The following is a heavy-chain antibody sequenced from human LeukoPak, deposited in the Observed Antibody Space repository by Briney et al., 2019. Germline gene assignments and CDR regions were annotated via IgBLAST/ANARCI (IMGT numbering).Heavy chain of an antibody. CDR2: INPNTGGT. CDR3: ARSPDILTGENFGY. V-gene: IGHV1-2*02. J-gene: IGHJ4*02. CDR1: GYTFTGYY. Sequence: ASVKVSCKASGYTFTGYYMHWVRQAPGQGLEWMGWINPNTGGTNYAQKFQDRVTMTRDTSISTDYMELSRLRYDDTAVYYCARSPDILTGENFGYWGQGTLVTVSS. D-gene: IGHD3-9*01.